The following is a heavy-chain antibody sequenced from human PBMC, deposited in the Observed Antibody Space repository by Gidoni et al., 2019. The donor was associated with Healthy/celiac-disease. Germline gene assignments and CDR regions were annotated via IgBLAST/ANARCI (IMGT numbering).Heavy chain of an antibody. CDR1: GGTFSSYT. D-gene: IGHD2-2*01. J-gene: IGHJ4*02. Sequence: QVQLVQSGAEVQKPGSSVKVSCKASGGTFSSYTISWVRQAPGQGLEWMGRIIPILGIANYAQKFQGRVTITADKSTSTSYMVLSSLRSEDTAVYYCARLGYCSSTSCPDYWGQGTLVTVSS. CDR2: IIPILGIA. V-gene: IGHV1-69*02. CDR3: ARLGYCSSTSCPDY.